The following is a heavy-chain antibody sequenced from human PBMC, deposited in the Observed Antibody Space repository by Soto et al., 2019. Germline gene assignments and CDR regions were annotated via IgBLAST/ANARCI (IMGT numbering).Heavy chain of an antibody. Sequence: QITLNESGPTQVKPRQTLTLTCTFSGFSLTTSGVGVGWIRQSPGKAPEWLALIYWDDDKRYSPSLKSRLTITKDTSKNQVVLTMADLYPADTATYYCARRVLRTVFRLVTTTAIYFDFWGQGTPVAVSS. CDR3: ARRVLRTVFRLVTTTAIYFDF. CDR2: IYWDDDK. V-gene: IGHV2-5*02. J-gene: IGHJ4*02. D-gene: IGHD3-3*01. CDR1: GFSLTTSGVG.